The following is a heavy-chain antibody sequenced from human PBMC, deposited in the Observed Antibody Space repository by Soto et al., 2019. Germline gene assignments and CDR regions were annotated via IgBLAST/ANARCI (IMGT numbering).Heavy chain of an antibody. CDR3: TRDAGGGDRSDY. D-gene: IGHD2-21*02. J-gene: IGHJ4*02. V-gene: IGHV3-23*01. Sequence: EVQLLESGGGLVQPGGSLRLSCAASGFTFSSYAMSWVRQAPGKGLEWVSAISGSGGSTYYGDSERGRSTISRDNAKNSLYLQRYSLRDEDTALYYCTRDAGGGDRSDYWGQGTLVTGSS. CDR2: ISGSGGST. CDR1: GFTFSSYA.